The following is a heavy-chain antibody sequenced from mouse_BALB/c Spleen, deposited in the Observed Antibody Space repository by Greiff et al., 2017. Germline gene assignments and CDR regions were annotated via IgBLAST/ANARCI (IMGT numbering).Heavy chain of an antibody. CDR3: TNGNYFFDY. CDR2: IYPSDSYT. J-gene: IGHJ2*01. D-gene: IGHD2-1*01. Sequence: VQLQQPGAELVRPGASVKLSCKASGYTFTSYWINWVKQRPGQGLEWIGNIYPSDSYTNYNQKFKDKATLTVDKSSSTAYMQLSSPTSEDSAVYYCTNGNYFFDYWGQGTTLTVSS. V-gene: IGHV1-69*02. CDR1: GYTFTSYW.